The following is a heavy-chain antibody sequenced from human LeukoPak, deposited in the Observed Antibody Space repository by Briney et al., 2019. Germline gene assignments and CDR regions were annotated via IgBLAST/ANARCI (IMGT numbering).Heavy chain of an antibody. D-gene: IGHD5-18*01. CDR2: IWYDGSNK. CDR3: ARDRGYSYFDY. J-gene: IGHJ4*02. V-gene: IGHV3-33*08. CDR1: GFTFRTYG. Sequence: GGSLRLSCAASGFTFRTYGMHWVRQAPGKGLEWVAIIWYDGSNKYYADSVKGRFTISRDNSKNTLYLQMNSLRAEDTAVYYCARDRGYSYFDYWGQGTLVTVSS.